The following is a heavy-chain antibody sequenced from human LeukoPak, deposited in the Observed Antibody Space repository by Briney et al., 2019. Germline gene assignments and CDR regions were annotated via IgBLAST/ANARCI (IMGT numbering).Heavy chain of an antibody. CDR2: INHSGST. Sequence: SETLSLTCTVSGGSISSYYWSWIRQPPGKGLEWIGEINHSGSTNYNPSLKSRVTISVDTSKNQFSLKLSSVTAADTAVYYCARGVRSYGFQYWGQGTLVTVSS. CDR3: ARGVRSYGFQY. CDR1: GGSISSYY. D-gene: IGHD5-18*01. J-gene: IGHJ1*01. V-gene: IGHV4-34*01.